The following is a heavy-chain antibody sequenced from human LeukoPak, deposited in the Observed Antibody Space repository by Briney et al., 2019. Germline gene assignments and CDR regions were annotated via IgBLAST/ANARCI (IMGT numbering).Heavy chain of an antibody. Sequence: QPGGSLRLSCAASGFTFSSYEMNWVRQAPGKGLEWVSYISSSGSTIYYADSVKGRFTISRDNAKNTLYLQMNSLRAEDTAVYYCARFAEDYGMDVWGQGTTVTVSS. D-gene: IGHD3-10*01. CDR2: ISSSGSTI. CDR1: GFTFSSYE. V-gene: IGHV3-48*03. J-gene: IGHJ6*02. CDR3: ARFAEDYGMDV.